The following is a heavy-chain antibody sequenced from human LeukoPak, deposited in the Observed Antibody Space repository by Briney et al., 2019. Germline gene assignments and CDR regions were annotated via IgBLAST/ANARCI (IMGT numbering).Heavy chain of an antibody. CDR3: AKDRCSNGIGCYYYYMDV. CDR1: GFPFRGYE. D-gene: IGHD2-8*01. Sequence: GGSLRLSCAASGFPFRGYEMNWVRQAPGKGLEWISYISDSGDTIYYADSVKGRFTISRDNAKNSVYLQMTSLRAEDTAVYYCAKDRCSNGIGCYYYYMDVWGKGTTVTISS. V-gene: IGHV3-48*03. J-gene: IGHJ6*03. CDR2: ISDSGDTI.